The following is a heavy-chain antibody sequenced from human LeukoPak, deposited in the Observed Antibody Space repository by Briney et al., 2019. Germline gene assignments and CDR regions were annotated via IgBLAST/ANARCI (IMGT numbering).Heavy chain of an antibody. J-gene: IGHJ4*02. CDR2: IYYSGST. CDR1: GGSISSSSYY. D-gene: IGHD6-13*01. Sequence: PSETLSLTCTVSGGSISSSSYYWGWIRQPPGKGLEWIGSIYYSGSTYYNPSLKSRVTISVDTSKNQFPLKLSSVTAADTAVYYCARDKGAAAGHFDYWGQGTLVTVSS. V-gene: IGHV4-39*02. CDR3: ARDKGAAAGHFDY.